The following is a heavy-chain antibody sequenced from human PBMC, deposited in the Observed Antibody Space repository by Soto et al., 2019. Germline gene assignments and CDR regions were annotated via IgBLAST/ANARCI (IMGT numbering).Heavy chain of an antibody. CDR3: ESSLPSYPPDDAFDI. Sequence: QVQLVQSGAAVKKPGSSVKVSCKASGGTFSSYAISWVRQAPGQGLEWMGGIIPIFGTANYAQKFQGRVTITADESTSTAYMELSSLRSEDTAVYYGESSLPSYPPDDAFDIWGQGTMVTVSS. J-gene: IGHJ3*02. D-gene: IGHD1-26*01. CDR2: IIPIFGTA. V-gene: IGHV1-69*01. CDR1: GGTFSSYA.